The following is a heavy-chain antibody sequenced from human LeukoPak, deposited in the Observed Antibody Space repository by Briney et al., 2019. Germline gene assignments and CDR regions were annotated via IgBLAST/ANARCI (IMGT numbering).Heavy chain of an antibody. Sequence: GGSLRLSCAASGFTFSSYGMSWVRQAPGKGLEWVSAISGSGGSTYYADSVKGRFIISRDNAKNSVYLYMSSLRAEDSAVYYCVRNGYKKGWAFDFWGRGTMVTVSS. CDR3: VRNGYKKGWAFDF. D-gene: IGHD2-2*02. CDR1: GFTFSSYG. CDR2: ISGSGGST. J-gene: IGHJ3*01. V-gene: IGHV3-23*01.